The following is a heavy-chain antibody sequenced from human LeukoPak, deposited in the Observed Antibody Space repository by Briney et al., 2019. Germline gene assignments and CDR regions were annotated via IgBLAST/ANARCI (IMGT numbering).Heavy chain of an antibody. D-gene: IGHD4-23*01. Sequence: GASVKVSCKASGYTFTGYYMHWVRQAPGQGLGWMGWINPNSGGTNYAQKFQGRVTMARDTSISTAYMELSRLRSDDTAVYYCARAPRTPFYGGNSYAFDIWGQGTMVTVSS. CDR1: GYTFTGYY. V-gene: IGHV1-2*02. J-gene: IGHJ3*02. CDR3: ARAPRTPFYGGNSYAFDI. CDR2: INPNSGGT.